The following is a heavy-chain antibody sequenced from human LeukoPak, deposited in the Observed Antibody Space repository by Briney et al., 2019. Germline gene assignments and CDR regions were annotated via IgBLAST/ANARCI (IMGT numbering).Heavy chain of an antibody. CDR3: ARDSGQLWPLFDY. J-gene: IGHJ4*01. V-gene: IGHV1-2*02. D-gene: IGHD5-18*01. CDR1: GYTFTGYY. CDR2: INPNSGGT. Sequence: ASVKVSCKASGYTFTGYYMHWVRQAPGQGLEWMGWINPNSGGTNYAQKFQGRVTMTRDTSISTAYMELSRLRSDDTAVYYCARDSGQLWPLFDYWGQGTLVTVSS.